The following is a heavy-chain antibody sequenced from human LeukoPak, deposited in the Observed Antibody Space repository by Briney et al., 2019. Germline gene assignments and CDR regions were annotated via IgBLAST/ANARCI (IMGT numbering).Heavy chain of an antibody. V-gene: IGHV3-48*03. J-gene: IGHJ4*02. D-gene: IGHD3-9*01. CDR3: ARGYYSDPTGYNPLDH. Sequence: GGSLRLSCAASGITFSSYEMNWVRQAPGKGLEWISYISSSGSSMSYADSVKGRFTIPRDNAKNSMYLQMTSLRAGDAAVYYCARGYYSDPTGYNPLDHWGQGTLVTVSS. CDR2: ISSSGSSM. CDR1: GITFSSYE.